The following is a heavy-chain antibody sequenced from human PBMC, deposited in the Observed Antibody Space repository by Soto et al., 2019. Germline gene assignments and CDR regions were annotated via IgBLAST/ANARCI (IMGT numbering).Heavy chain of an antibody. Sequence: QVQLVQSGAEVKKPGASVKVSCKASGYTFSDYYMHWVRQAPGQGLEWMGWINPNRGGTNLAQKFQGRVTLTRDTSISTAYMELSRLRPGDTAVYYCAILESYGSGSYSLDYWGQGTPVTVSS. D-gene: IGHD3-10*01. CDR3: AILESYGSGSYSLDY. CDR1: GYTFSDYY. CDR2: INPNRGGT. J-gene: IGHJ4*02. V-gene: IGHV1-2*02.